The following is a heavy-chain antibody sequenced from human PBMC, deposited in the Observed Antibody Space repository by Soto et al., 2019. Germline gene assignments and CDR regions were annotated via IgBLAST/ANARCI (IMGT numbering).Heavy chain of an antibody. J-gene: IGHJ4*02. CDR2: INPNSGGT. V-gene: IGHV1-2*02. CDR3: ARSEGYCSGGSCYHTDY. Sequence: ASVKVSCKASGYTFTGDYMHWVRQAPGQGLEWMGWINPNSGGTNYAQKFQGRVTMTRDTSISTAYMELSRLRSDDTAVYYCARSEGYCSGGSCYHTDYWGQGTLVTVSS. D-gene: IGHD2-15*01. CDR1: GYTFTGDY.